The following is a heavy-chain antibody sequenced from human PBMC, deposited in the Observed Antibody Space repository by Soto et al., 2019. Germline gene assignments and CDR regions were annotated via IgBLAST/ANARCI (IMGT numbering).Heavy chain of an antibody. D-gene: IGHD3-22*01. Sequence: QVQLQESGPGLVKPSQTLSLTCTVSGGSISSGGYYWSWIRQHPGKGLEWIGYIYYSGSTYYNPSLQSRVTISVDTSKNQFSLKLSSVTAADTAVYYCARDPSYDHRNGMDVWGQGTTVTVSS. V-gene: IGHV4-31*03. CDR3: ARDPSYDHRNGMDV. J-gene: IGHJ6*02. CDR1: GGSISSGGYY. CDR2: IYYSGST.